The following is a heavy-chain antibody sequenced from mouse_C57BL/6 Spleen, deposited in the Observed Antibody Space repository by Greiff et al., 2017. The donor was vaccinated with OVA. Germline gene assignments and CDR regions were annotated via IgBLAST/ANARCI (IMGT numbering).Heavy chain of an antibody. CDR1: GYTFTSYW. D-gene: IGHD3-2*02. Sequence: QVQLQQPGAELVKPGASVKLSCKASGYTFTSYWMHWVKQRPGQGLEWIGMIHPNSGSTNYNEKFKSKATLTVDKSSSTAYMQHSSLTSEDSAVYYCATTSHNSGKVSDYFDYWGQGTTLTVSS. CDR3: ATTSHNSGKVSDYFDY. V-gene: IGHV1-64*01. CDR2: IHPNSGST. J-gene: IGHJ2*01.